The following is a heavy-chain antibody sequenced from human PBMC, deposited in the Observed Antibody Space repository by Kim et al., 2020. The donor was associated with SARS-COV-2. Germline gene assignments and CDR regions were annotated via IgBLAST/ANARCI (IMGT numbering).Heavy chain of an antibody. CDR3: ARQGDSSGWYPLDDYYYYGMDV. CDR2: IDPSDSYT. CDR1: GYSFTSYW. J-gene: IGHJ6*02. D-gene: IGHD6-19*01. Sequence: GESLKISCKGSGYSFTSYWISWVRQMPGKGLEWMGRIDPSDSYTNYSPSFQGHVTISADKSISTAYLQWSSLKASDTAMYYCARQGDSSGWYPLDDYYYYGMDVWGQGTTVTVSS. V-gene: IGHV5-10-1*01.